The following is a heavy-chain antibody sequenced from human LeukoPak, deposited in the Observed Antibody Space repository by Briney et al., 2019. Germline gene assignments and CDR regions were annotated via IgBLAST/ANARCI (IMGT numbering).Heavy chain of an antibody. Sequence: SVKVSCKASGGTFSSYAISWVRQAPGQGLEWMGRIIPILGIANYAQKFQGRVTITADKSTSTAYMELSNLRSEDTAVYYCARDQGSDYYGMDVWGQGTTVTVSS. CDR1: GGTFSSYA. CDR2: IIPILGIA. CDR3: ARDQGSDYYGMDV. V-gene: IGHV1-69*04. J-gene: IGHJ6*02.